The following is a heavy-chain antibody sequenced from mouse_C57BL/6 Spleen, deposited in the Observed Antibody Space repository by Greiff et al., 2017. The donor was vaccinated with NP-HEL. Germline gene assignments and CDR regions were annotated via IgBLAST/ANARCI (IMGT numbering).Heavy chain of an antibody. CDR1: GYAFSSSW. J-gene: IGHJ3*01. V-gene: IGHV1-82*01. CDR3: ADSSGYGWFAY. CDR2: IYPGDGDT. D-gene: IGHD3-2*02. Sequence: VQLQESGPELVKPGASVKISCKASGYAFSSSWMNWVKQRPGKGLEWIGRIYPGDGDTNYNGKFKGKATLTADKSSSTAYMQLSSLTSEDSAVYLCADSSGYGWFAYWGQGTLVTVSA.